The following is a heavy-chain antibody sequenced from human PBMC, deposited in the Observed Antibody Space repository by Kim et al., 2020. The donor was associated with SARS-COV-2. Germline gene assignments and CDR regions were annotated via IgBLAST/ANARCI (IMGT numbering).Heavy chain of an antibody. V-gene: IGHV4-34*01. D-gene: IGHD3-22*01. J-gene: IGHJ4*02. CDR3: ARGSGYYYDSSGYYYDY. Sequence: LKSRVTISVDTSKNQFSLKLSSVTAADTAVYYCARGSGYYYDSSGYYYDYWGQGTLVTVSS.